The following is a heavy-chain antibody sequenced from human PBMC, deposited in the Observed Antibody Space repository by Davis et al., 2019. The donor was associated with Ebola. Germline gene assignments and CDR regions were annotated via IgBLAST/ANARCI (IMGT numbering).Heavy chain of an antibody. CDR1: GFTFSSYA. J-gene: IGHJ5*02. D-gene: IGHD3-3*01. V-gene: IGHV3-23*01. CDR3: AKDNTYYDFWSGYSGWFDP. Sequence: GESLKISCAASGFTFSSYAMSWVRQAPGKGLEWVSAISGSGGSTYYADSVKGRFTISRDNSKNTLYLQMNSLRAEDTAVYYCAKDNTYYDFWSGYSGWFDPWGQGTLVTISS. CDR2: ISGSGGST.